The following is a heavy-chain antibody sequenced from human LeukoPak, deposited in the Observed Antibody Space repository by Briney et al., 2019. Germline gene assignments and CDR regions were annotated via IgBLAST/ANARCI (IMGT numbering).Heavy chain of an antibody. CDR1: GVTFSSYA. CDR2: ISGSGGST. CDR3: AKLPVSYSSGWSNFDY. V-gene: IGHV3-23*01. Sequence: VGSLRLSCAASGVTFSSYAMSWVRQAPGKGLEWVSGISGSGGSTYYADSVKGRSTNSRDNSKNTLYLQMNSLRAEDTAIYYCAKLPVSYSSGWSNFDYWGQGTLVTVSS. J-gene: IGHJ4*02. D-gene: IGHD6-19*01.